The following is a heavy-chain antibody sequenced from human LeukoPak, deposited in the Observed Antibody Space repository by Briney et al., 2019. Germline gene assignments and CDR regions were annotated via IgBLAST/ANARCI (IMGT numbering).Heavy chain of an antibody. Sequence: ASVKVSCKASGYTFTSYDINWVRQATGQGLEWMGWMNPNSGNTGYAQKFQGRVTITRNTSISTAYMELSSLRSEDTAVYYCARARGLSGWFDPWGQGTLVTVSS. CDR3: ARARGLSGWFDP. CDR1: GYTFTSYD. V-gene: IGHV1-8*03. J-gene: IGHJ5*02. CDR2: MNPNSGNT. D-gene: IGHD1-26*01.